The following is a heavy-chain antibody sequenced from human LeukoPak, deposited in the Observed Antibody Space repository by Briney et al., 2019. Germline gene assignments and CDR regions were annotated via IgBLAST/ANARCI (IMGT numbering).Heavy chain of an antibody. CDR1: ASSITSSFY. D-gene: IGHD1-26*01. CDR2: IFHSGIT. V-gene: IGHV4-38-2*01. Sequence: KPSDTLSLTCAVSASSITSSFYWGWIRQPPGKGLEWIGNIFHSGITFYNPSLKSRVTLSVDTSKNQFSLSLRSVTAADTAVYYCARVFYSGAYNYYYYYMDVWGKGTTVTVSS. J-gene: IGHJ6*03. CDR3: ARVFYSGAYNYYYYYMDV.